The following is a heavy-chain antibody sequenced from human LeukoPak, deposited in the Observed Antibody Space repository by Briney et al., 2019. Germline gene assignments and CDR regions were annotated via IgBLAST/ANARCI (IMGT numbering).Heavy chain of an antibody. CDR2: IDATGGGI. CDR1: GFTFSAYA. D-gene: IGHD1-26*01. CDR3: AKGKVNHLGAFDY. J-gene: IGHJ4*02. V-gene: IGHV3-23*01. Sequence: PGGSLRLSCAASGFTFSAYAMSWVRQAPGKGLEWVSCIDATGGGIYYADSVRGRFIISRDNSKKMVYLQMDSLRTEDTAIYYCAKGKVNHLGAFDYWGQGTLVAVFS.